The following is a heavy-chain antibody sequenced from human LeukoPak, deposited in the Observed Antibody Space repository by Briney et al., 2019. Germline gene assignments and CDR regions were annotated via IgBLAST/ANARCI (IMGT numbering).Heavy chain of an antibody. CDR1: GFTFDDYA. V-gene: IGHV3-43*02. Sequence: PGGSLGLSCAASGFTFDDYAMHWVRQAPGKGLEWVSLISGDGGSTYYADSVKGRFTISRDNSKNSLYLQMNSLRTEDTALYYCAKDISGGMAAVKGPLDYWGQGTLVTVSS. CDR2: ISGDGGST. CDR3: AKDISGGMAAVKGPLDY. D-gene: IGHD6-13*01. J-gene: IGHJ4*02.